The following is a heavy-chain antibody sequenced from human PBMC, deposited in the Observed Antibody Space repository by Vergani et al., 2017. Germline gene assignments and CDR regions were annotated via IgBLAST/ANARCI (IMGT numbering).Heavy chain of an antibody. CDR2: VDPEDGET. V-gene: IGHV1-69-2*01. J-gene: IGHJ6*02. CDR1: GYTFTDHY. D-gene: IGHD4-17*01. CDR3: ATPQTGTTGGMEV. Sequence: EVQLVQSGAEVKKPGATMKISCKVSGYTFTDHYMHWVKQAPGKGLEWMGLVDPEDGETIYAEKFKGRVTIAADTSTDTAHLELGSLRSEDTAVSYCATPQTGTTGGMEVWGQGTTVIVSS.